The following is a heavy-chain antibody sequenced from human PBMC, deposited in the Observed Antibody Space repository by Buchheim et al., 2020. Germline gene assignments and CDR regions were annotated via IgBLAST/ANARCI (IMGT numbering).Heavy chain of an antibody. CDR1: GFTFSSYA. V-gene: IGHV3-23*01. D-gene: IGHD3-10*01. J-gene: IGHJ6*02. Sequence: EVQVLESGGGLVQPGGSLRLSCAASGFTFSSYAMSWVRQAPGKGLEWVSIISGSGGSKYYADSVKGRFTISRDNSKNTLYLQMNGLRAEDTAVYYWAKVAWFGEDPAGYYSMDVWGPGTT. CDR3: AKVAWFGEDPAGYYSMDV. CDR2: ISGSGGSK.